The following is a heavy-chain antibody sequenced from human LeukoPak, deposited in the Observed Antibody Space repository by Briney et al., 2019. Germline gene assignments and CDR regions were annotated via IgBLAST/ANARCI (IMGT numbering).Heavy chain of an antibody. Sequence: PGGSLRLSCAASGFTFSSYSMNWVRQAPGKGLEWVSSISSSSSYIYYADSVKGRFTISRDNAKNSLYLQMNSLRAEDTAVYYCARDREEDCSSTSCYYYYYYGMDVWGQGTTVTVSS. V-gene: IGHV3-21*01. CDR3: ARDREEDCSSTSCYYYYYYGMDV. CDR2: ISSSSSYI. CDR1: GFTFSSYS. J-gene: IGHJ6*02. D-gene: IGHD2-2*01.